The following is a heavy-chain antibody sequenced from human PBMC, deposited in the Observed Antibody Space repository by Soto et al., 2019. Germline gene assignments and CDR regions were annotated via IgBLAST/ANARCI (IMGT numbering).Heavy chain of an antibody. V-gene: IGHV1-18*01. D-gene: IGHD1-1*01. CDR2: ISGYNGNT. J-gene: IGHJ5*02. Sequence: QVQLVQSGAEVKKPGASVKVSCKSSGYTFTSYGISWVRQAPGQGLEWMGWISGYNGNTKYAQKLQGRVTMTTDTSTNTAYLELRRLRPDDTAVYYCTRDDGYTWNDGGLFDPWGQGTLVTVSS. CDR3: TRDDGYTWNDGGLFDP. CDR1: GYTFTSYG.